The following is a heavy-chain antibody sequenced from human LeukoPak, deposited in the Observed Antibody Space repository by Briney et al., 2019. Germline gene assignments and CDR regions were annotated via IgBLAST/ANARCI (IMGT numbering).Heavy chain of an antibody. Sequence: GGSLRLSCAASGFTFNNYCMTWVRQAPGKGLEWVTSIKHDGSETFYVDSVKGRFTISRDNTANSLYLQMNSLRAEDTAVYYCARERRLIHYYGSGSYYPPGPIDYWGQGTLVTVSS. CDR2: IKHDGSET. J-gene: IGHJ4*02. CDR1: GFTFNNYC. V-gene: IGHV3-7*01. CDR3: ARERRLIHYYGSGSYYPPGPIDY. D-gene: IGHD3-10*01.